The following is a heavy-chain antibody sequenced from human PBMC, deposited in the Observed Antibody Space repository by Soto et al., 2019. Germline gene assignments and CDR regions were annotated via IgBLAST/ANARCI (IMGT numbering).Heavy chain of an antibody. Sequence: QVQLQESGPGLVMPSEPLSLTCTVSGDSISGSPYYWGWIHQPPGKRLEWIGSIFYDGYTVYTPSVKGPVTISVDTSKNPFHLKLTSAAAAATATYFCATLQTGVPHYWGQGILVTVSS. CDR2: IFYDGYT. CDR1: GDSISGSPYY. CDR3: ATLQTGVPHY. V-gene: IGHV4-39*01. D-gene: IGHD3-10*01. J-gene: IGHJ4*02.